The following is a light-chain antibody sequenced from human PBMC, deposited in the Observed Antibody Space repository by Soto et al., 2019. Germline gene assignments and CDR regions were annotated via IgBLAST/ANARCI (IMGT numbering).Light chain of an antibody. Sequence: EIVLTQSPVTLSLSPGERATLSCRASQSVSSSHLAWYQQKPGQAPRLLIYSASSRATGIPDRFSGSGSGTDFTLTISRLEPEDFAVYYCQRYGGFGQGTKV. CDR1: QSVSSSH. J-gene: IGKJ1*01. CDR2: SAS. CDR3: QRYGG. V-gene: IGKV3-20*01.